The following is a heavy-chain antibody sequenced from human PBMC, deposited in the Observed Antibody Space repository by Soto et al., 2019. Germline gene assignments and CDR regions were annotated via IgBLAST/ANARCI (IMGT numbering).Heavy chain of an antibody. CDR2: IKQDGSEE. Sequence: SLRLSCAASGFTFSSYWMSWVRQAPGKGLEWVANIKQDGSEEYYVDSVKGRFTISRDNAKNSLYLQMNSLRAEDTAVYYCARETAMVYSYYYGMDVWGQGTTVTVSS. D-gene: IGHD5-18*01. CDR3: ARETAMVYSYYYGMDV. V-gene: IGHV3-7*03. J-gene: IGHJ6*02. CDR1: GFTFSSYW.